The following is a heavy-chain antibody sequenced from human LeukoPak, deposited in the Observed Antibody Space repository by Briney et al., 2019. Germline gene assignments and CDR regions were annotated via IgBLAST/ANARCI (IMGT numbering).Heavy chain of an antibody. J-gene: IGHJ3*02. CDR1: GGTFSIYA. V-gene: IGHV1-69*13. Sequence: GASVRVSCKASGGTFSIYAISWVRQAPGQGLEWMGGIIPIFGAANYAQKFQGRVTITADESTSTAYMELSSLRSEDTAVYYCARGYLYCSSTSCNWGQAFDIWGQGTMVTVSS. CDR2: IIPIFGAA. CDR3: ARGYLYCSSTSCNWGQAFDI. D-gene: IGHD2-2*01.